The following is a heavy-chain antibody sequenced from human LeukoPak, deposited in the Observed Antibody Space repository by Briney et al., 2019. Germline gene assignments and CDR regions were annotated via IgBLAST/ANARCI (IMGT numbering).Heavy chain of an antibody. CDR2: INHSGST. Sequence: ETLSLTCAVYGGSFSGYYWSWIRQPPGKGLEWIGEINHSGSTNYNPSLKSRVTISVDTSKNQFSLKLSSVTAADTAVYYCARGWNSGNFWYWGQGTLVTVSS. J-gene: IGHJ4*02. V-gene: IGHV4-34*01. D-gene: IGHD1-26*01. CDR1: GGSFSGYY. CDR3: ARGWNSGNFWY.